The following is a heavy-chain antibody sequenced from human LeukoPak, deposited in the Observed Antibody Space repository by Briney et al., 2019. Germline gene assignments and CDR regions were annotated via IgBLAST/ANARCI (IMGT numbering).Heavy chain of an antibody. CDR3: ARFLNDYYYYYMDV. CDR1: GFTFDDYG. V-gene: IGHV3-20*04. CDR2: INWNGGST. J-gene: IGHJ6*03. Sequence: PGGSLRLSCAASGFTFDDYGMSWVRQAPGKGLEWVSGINWNGGSTGYADSVKGRFTISRDNAKNSLYLQMNSLRAEDTALYYCARFLNDYYYYYMDVWGKGTTVTVSS.